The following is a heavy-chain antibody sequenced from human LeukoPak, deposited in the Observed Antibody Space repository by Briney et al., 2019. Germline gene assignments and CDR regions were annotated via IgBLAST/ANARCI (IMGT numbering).Heavy chain of an antibody. Sequence: GGSLRLSCAASGFTSGTYWMSWVRQAPGKGLEWVANIKQDESEKHYVDSVRGRFTISRDNAKNSLYLQMNSLRAEDTAVYYCARDRGSSGGYEFDYWGQGTLVTVSS. CDR1: GFTSGTYW. D-gene: IGHD6-19*01. CDR3: ARDRGSSGGYEFDY. J-gene: IGHJ4*02. CDR2: IKQDESEK. V-gene: IGHV3-7*01.